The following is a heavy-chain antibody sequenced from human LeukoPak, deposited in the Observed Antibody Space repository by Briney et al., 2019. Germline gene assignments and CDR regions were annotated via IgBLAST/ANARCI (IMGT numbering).Heavy chain of an antibody. Sequence: SETLSLTCTVSGGSISSYYWSWIRQPPGKGLEWIGYIYYSGSTNYNPSLKSRVTISVDTSKNQFSLKLSSVTAADTVVYYCARTPGHYDILTGYFDWGQGTLVTVSS. D-gene: IGHD3-9*01. CDR2: IYYSGST. J-gene: IGHJ4*02. CDR1: GGSISSYY. V-gene: IGHV4-59*01. CDR3: ARTPGHYDILTGYFD.